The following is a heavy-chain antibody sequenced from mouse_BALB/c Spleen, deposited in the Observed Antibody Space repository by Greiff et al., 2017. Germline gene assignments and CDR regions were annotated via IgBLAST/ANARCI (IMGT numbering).Heavy chain of an antibody. J-gene: IGHJ4*01. CDR2: IWAGGST. D-gene: IGHD1-2*01. CDR3: ARLRLQGYYAMDY. V-gene: IGHV2-9*02. Sequence: VQLVESGPGLVAPSQSLSITCTVSGFSLTSYGVHWVRQPPGKGLEWLGVIWAGGSTNYNSALMSRLSISKDNSKSQVFLKMNSLQTDDTAMYYCARLRLQGYYAMDYWGQGTSVTVSS. CDR1: GFSLTSYG.